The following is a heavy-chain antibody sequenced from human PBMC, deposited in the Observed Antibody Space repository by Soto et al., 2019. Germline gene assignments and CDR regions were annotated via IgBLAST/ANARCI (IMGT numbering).Heavy chain of an antibody. V-gene: IGHV1-3*04. D-gene: IGHD3-22*01. CDR1: GYTYISYS. Sequence: GASVKVSCKASGYTYISYSMHWVRQAPGQRLEWMGSINTGNGNTRFLQKFQGRVTFTRDTSANTAYMELSSLISEDTAVYYCARPKDYDDCLDLWGQGTLVTVSS. CDR2: INTGNGNT. J-gene: IGHJ4*02. CDR3: ARPKDYDDCLDL.